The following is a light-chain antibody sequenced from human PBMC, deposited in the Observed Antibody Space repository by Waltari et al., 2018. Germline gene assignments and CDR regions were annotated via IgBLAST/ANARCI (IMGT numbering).Light chain of an antibody. Sequence: DIQMTQSPSNLSASVGDRVTITCRASQSISSWLAWYQQKPGKAPNLLIYKASTLEGEVPSRFSGSGSGTEFTLTISSLQPDDVATYYCQQYGGSSRTFGQGTRVEVK. CDR3: QQYGGSSRT. CDR1: QSISSW. V-gene: IGKV1-5*03. CDR2: KAS. J-gene: IGKJ1*01.